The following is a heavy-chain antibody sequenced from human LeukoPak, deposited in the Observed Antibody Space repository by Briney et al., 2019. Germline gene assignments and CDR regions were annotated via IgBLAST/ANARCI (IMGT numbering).Heavy chain of an antibody. D-gene: IGHD4-11*01. CDR2: INPSGGST. V-gene: IGHV1-46*01. CDR3: ASHTVTTDY. Sequence: ASVKVSCKASGYTFTSYYMHWVRQAPGQGLEWMGIINPSGGSTSYAQKFQGRVTMTRDTSTSTVYMELSRLRSDDTAVYYCASHTVTTDYWGQGTLVTVSS. J-gene: IGHJ4*02. CDR1: GYTFTSYY.